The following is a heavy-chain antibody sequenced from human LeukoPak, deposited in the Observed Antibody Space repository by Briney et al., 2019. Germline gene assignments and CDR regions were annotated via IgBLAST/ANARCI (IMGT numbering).Heavy chain of an antibody. CDR1: GFTFSNFW. V-gene: IGHV3-7*03. Sequence: PGGSLRLSCLASGFTFSNFWMHWVRQAPGKGVEWVANIKQDGREKNYLDSVKGRFTISRDNAKNSLYLQMSSLRADDTAAYYCTGGTGWDLNYWGQGTLVTVSS. CDR3: TGGTGWDLNY. J-gene: IGHJ4*02. D-gene: IGHD3/OR15-3a*01. CDR2: IKQDGREK.